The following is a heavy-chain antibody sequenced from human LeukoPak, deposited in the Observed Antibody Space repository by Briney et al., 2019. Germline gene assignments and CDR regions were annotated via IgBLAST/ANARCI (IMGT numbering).Heavy chain of an antibody. CDR2: ISGSSSYI. V-gene: IGHV3-21*01. J-gene: IGHJ6*03. Sequence: GGSLRLSCAASGFTFSSYSMNWVRQAPGKGLEWVSSISGSSSYIYYADSVKGRFTISRDNAKNSLYLQMNSLRAEDTAVYYCARDRYYDFWSGYSGEYYMDVWGKGTTVTVSS. D-gene: IGHD3-3*01. CDR1: GFTFSSYS. CDR3: ARDRYYDFWSGYSGEYYMDV.